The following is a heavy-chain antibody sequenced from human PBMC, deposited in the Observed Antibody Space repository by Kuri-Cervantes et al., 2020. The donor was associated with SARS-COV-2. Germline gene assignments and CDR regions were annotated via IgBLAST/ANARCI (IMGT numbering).Heavy chain of an antibody. CDR2: IKPDGSDK. CDR1: GFTFTSYW. V-gene: IGHV3-7*04. CDR3: AREDVVPATLRGYYYNNGMDV. J-gene: IGHJ6*02. Sequence: GESLKISCAASGFTFTSYWMSWVRQAPGKGLEWVANIKPDGSDKYYLDSVKGRFTISRDNAKNSLYLQMNSLRPEDTAVYYCAREDVVPATLRGYYYNNGMDVWGQGTTVTVSS. D-gene: IGHD2-15*01.